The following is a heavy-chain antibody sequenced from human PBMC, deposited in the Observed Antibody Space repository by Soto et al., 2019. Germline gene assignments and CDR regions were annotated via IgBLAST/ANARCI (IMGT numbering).Heavy chain of an antibody. CDR2: ISGSGSYI. CDR1: GFTFSTYD. Sequence: GGSLRLSCAASGFTFSTYDMNWVRQAPGKGPEWVSSISGSGSYIYYADSVRGRFTISRDNAENSLYLQLNSLRAEDTAVYYCARAMAAAGATLLHWFDPWGQGTLVTVSS. V-gene: IGHV3-21*01. CDR3: ARAMAAAGATLLHWFDP. D-gene: IGHD6-13*01. J-gene: IGHJ5*02.